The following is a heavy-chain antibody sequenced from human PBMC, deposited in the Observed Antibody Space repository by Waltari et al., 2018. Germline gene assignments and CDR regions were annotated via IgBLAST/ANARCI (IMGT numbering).Heavy chain of an antibody. V-gene: IGHV3-23*01. CDR3: AKDGGSFDY. CDR2: ISANAVDT. J-gene: IGHJ4*02. CDR1: GFPFSNYS. Sequence: EVQLLESGGDLVQPGGSLRLSCAASGFPFSNYSMTWLRQHPGTGLEWVSSISANAVDTFYADSVRGRFTISRDNSKNTLYLEVNILRTEDTALYYCAKDGGSFDYWGQGTLVTVSS.